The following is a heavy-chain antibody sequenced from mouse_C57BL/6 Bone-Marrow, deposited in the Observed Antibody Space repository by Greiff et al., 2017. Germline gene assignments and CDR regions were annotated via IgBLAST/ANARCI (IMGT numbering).Heavy chain of an antibody. CDR3: ARYDGYYVPYYYAMDY. V-gene: IGHV1-81*01. CDR1: GYTFTSYG. J-gene: IGHJ4*01. D-gene: IGHD2-3*01. CDR2: IYPRSGNT. Sequence: VQLQQSGAELARPGASVKLSCKASGYTFTSYGISWVKQRPGQGLEWIGEIYPRSGNTYYTETFKGKATLTADKSSSTAYMELRSLTSEDSAVXFCARYDGYYVPYYYAMDYWGQGTSVTVSS.